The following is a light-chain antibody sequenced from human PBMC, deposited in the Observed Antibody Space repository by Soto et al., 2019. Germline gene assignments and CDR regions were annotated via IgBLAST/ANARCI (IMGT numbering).Light chain of an antibody. Sequence: DIQMTQCPSTLSASVGDRVTIAGRASQSISSWLAWYQQKPGKAPKLLIYDASSLESGLPSRFSGSGSGTEFTLTISSLQPDDFATYYCQQHNSSWTFGQGTMG. CDR3: QQHNSSWT. J-gene: IGKJ1*01. CDR1: QSISSW. V-gene: IGKV1-5*01. CDR2: DAS.